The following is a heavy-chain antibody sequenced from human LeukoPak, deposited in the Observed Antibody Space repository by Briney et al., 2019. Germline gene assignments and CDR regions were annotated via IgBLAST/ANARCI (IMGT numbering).Heavy chain of an antibody. Sequence: PSETLSLTCTVSGGSISSSSYYWGWIRQPPGKGLEWIGSIYYSGSTYYNPSLKSRVTISVDTSKNQFSLKLSSVTAADTAVYYCARLPAMAKSPWFDPWGQGTLVTVSS. D-gene: IGHD5-18*01. J-gene: IGHJ5*02. CDR1: GGSISSSSYY. V-gene: IGHV4-39*01. CDR3: ARLPAMAKSPWFDP. CDR2: IYYSGST.